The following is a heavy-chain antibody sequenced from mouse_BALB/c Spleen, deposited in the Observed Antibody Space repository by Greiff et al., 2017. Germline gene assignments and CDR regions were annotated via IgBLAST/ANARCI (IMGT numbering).Heavy chain of an antibody. CDR1: GFNIKDYY. D-gene: IGHD1-2*01. CDR3: ARGGDYGYGPFAY. Sequence: EVQGVESGAELVRPGALVKLSCKASGFNIKDYYMHWVKQRPEQGLEWIGWIDPENGNTIYDPKFQGKASITADTSSNTAYLQLSSLTSEDTAVYYCARGGDYGYGPFAYWGQGTLVTVSA. V-gene: IGHV14-1*02. J-gene: IGHJ3*01. CDR2: IDPENGNT.